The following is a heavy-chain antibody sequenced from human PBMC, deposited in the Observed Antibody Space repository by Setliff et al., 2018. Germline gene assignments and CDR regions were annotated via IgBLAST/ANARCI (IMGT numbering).Heavy chain of an antibody. CDR1: GYTFTSYA. CDR3: ASLGVGLAFDI. CDR2: XXXXXGNT. J-gene: IGHJ3*02. D-gene: IGHD2-2*01. V-gene: IGHV1-3*01. Sequence: ASVKVSCKASGYTFTSYAMHWVRQAPGQRXXXXGXXXXXXGNTKYXXKFQGRVTITRDTSASTAYMELSSLRSEDTAVYYCASLGVGLAFDIWGQGTMVTVSS.